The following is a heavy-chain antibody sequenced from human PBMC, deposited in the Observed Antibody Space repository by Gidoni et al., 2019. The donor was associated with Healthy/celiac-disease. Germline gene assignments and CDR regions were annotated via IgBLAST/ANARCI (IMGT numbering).Heavy chain of an antibody. CDR3: ARGPAPGYSSSSWFDP. J-gene: IGHJ5*02. Sequence: VQLVQPGAAVKTPGASVKVSCKASGYTFTGHYMHWVRQAPGQGLEWMGRINPNSGGTNYAQKFQGRVTMTRDTSISTAYMELSRLRSDDTAVYYCARGPAPGYSSSSWFDPWGQGTLVTVSS. V-gene: IGHV1-2*06. CDR1: GYTFTGHY. D-gene: IGHD6-6*01. CDR2: INPNSGGT.